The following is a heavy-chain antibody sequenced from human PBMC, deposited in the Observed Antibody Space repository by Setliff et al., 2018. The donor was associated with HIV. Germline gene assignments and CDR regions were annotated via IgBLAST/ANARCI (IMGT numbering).Heavy chain of an antibody. CDR3: AFSIYRSGSYSFIFDY. J-gene: IGHJ4*02. V-gene: IGHV1-69*05. D-gene: IGHD3-10*01. CDR1: GGTFSSYA. CDR2: VIPIFGTA. Sequence: ASVKVSCKASGGTFSSYAISWVRQAPGQGLEWMGGVIPIFGTANYAQKFQGRIAITTDESTATAYMDLSGLTSEDTAMYYCAFSIYRSGSYSFIFDYWGQGTLVTVSS.